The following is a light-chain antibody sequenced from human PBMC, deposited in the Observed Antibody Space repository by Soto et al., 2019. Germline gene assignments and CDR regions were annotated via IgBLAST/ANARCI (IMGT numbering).Light chain of an antibody. CDR1: RSVTNNY. J-gene: IGKJ5*01. V-gene: IGKV3D-20*02. CDR2: GAS. Sequence: EIVLTQSPGTLSFFPGERATLSCRAIRSVTNNYLAWHQQKPGQTPRLLIYGASSRATGIPARFSGSGSGTDFTLTISSLEPEDSAVYYCQQRNVWPPVTFGQGTRLEIK. CDR3: QQRNVWPPVT.